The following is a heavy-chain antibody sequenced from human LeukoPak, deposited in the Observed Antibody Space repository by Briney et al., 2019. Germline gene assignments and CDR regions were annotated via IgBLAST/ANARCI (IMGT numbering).Heavy chain of an antibody. D-gene: IGHD6-19*01. CDR1: GFTFSSYA. V-gene: IGHV3-23*01. CDR3: AKDSEWGIAVAGTFDY. J-gene: IGHJ4*02. Sequence: GGSLRLSCAASGFTFSSYAMSWVRQAPGKGLEWVSAISGSGGSTYYADSVKGRFTISRDNSKNTLYLQMNSLRAKDTAVYYCAKDSEWGIAVAGTFDYWGQGTLVTVSS. CDR2: ISGSGGST.